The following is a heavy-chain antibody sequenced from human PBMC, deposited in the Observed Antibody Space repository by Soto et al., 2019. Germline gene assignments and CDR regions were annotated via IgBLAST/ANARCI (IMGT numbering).Heavy chain of an antibody. J-gene: IGHJ4*02. CDR2: IYWDDDK. CDR1: GFSLRTSGVG. Sequence: SGPTLVNPTQTLTLTCTFSGFSLRTSGVGVGWIRQPPGKALEWLALIYWDDDKRYSPSLKSRLTITKDTSKNQVVLTMTNMEPGDTATYYGAQNKYTVTLDYWGKETLVTFS. CDR3: AQNKYTVTLDY. V-gene: IGHV2-5*02. D-gene: IGHD4-17*01.